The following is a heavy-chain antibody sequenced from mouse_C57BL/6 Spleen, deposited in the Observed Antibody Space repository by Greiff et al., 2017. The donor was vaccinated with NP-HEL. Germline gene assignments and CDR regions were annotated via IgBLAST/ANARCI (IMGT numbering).Heavy chain of an antibody. CDR3: LLRGFAD. CDR1: GYTFTSYW. CDR2: IDPSDSYT. J-gene: IGHJ3*01. Sequence: VQLQQPGAELVKPGASVKLSCKASGYTFTSYWMQWVTQRPGQGLAWIGEIDPSDSYTNYNPKFKGKATLTVAPSSRPAYMQRSSLTSEDSAVYYCLLRGFADWGQGTLVTVAA. V-gene: IGHV1-50*01. D-gene: IGHD2-12*01.